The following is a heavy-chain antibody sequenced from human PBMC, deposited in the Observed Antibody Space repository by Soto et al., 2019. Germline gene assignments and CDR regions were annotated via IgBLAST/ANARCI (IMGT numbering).Heavy chain of an antibody. CDR1: GYTFTSYD. CDR3: ARWVAAGVDY. D-gene: IGHD2-15*01. V-gene: IGHV1-8*01. Sequence: QVQLVQSGAEVKKPGASVKVSCKASGYTFTSYDINWVRQAPGQGPEWMGWMSPDSGNTGHARNFQGRVTMTRNIAISTAYMELNSLRPEDTAVYYCARWVAAGVDYWGQGTLVTVSS. CDR2: MSPDSGNT. J-gene: IGHJ4*02.